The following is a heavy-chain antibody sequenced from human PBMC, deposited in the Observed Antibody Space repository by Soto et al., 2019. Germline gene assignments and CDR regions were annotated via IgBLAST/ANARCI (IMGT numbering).Heavy chain of an antibody. Sequence: QVQLQESGPGLVRPSETLSLTCTVSGASITSYYLSWIRQPAGKGLEWIGRISPSGTSYFNPSLKSRLNMSVDTSTNQFSLELRSVNAADTAVYYCERDDYSSSAEHFDIWGQGTMVTVSS. J-gene: IGHJ3*02. D-gene: IGHD4-4*01. CDR3: ERDDYSSSAEHFDI. CDR2: ISPSGTS. CDR1: GASITSYY. V-gene: IGHV4-4*07.